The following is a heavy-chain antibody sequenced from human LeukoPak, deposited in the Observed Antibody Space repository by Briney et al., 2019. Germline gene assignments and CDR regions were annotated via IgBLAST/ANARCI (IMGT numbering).Heavy chain of an antibody. V-gene: IGHV3-23*01. Sequence: GGSLRLSCAASGFAFSSYAMSWVRKAPGKGLEWVSAISGSGGSTYYADSVKGRFTISRDNSKNTLYLQMNSLRAEDTAVYYCAKGRSVAVAGTNAFDIWGQGTMVTVSS. CDR3: AKGRSVAVAGTNAFDI. J-gene: IGHJ3*02. CDR2: ISGSGGST. D-gene: IGHD6-19*01. CDR1: GFAFSSYA.